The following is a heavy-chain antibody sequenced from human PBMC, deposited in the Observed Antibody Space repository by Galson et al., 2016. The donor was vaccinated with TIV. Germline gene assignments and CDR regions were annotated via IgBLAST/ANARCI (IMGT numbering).Heavy chain of an antibody. Sequence: SETLSLTCTVSGGSIRSYYWNWIRQPAGKGLEWIGRIYVSGSTNYNPSLKSRVTISLDTPTNQFSLKLTSVTAADTAVYYCAREGEGIKGGRRNVYYYYAMDVWGQGTTVTVSS. CDR3: AREGEGIKGGRRNVYYYYAMDV. V-gene: IGHV4-4*07. CDR1: GGSIRSYY. CDR2: IYVSGST. D-gene: IGHD3-16*01. J-gene: IGHJ6*02.